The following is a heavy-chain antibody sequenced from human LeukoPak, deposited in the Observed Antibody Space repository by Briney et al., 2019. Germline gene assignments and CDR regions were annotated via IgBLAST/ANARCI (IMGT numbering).Heavy chain of an antibody. J-gene: IGHJ4*02. Sequence: ASVKVSCKVSGYTLTELSMHGVRQAPGQGLEWMGGFDPEDGETIYAQKFQGRVTMTEDTSTDTAYMELSSLRSEDTAVYYCATAPLYDSSGYYYNWGQGTLVTVSS. CDR1: GYTLTELS. D-gene: IGHD3-22*01. V-gene: IGHV1-24*01. CDR3: ATAPLYDSSGYYYN. CDR2: FDPEDGET.